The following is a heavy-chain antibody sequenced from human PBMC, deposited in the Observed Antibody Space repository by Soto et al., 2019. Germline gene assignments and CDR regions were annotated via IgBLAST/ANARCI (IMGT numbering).Heavy chain of an antibody. CDR3: VSAFWNYMPFDY. J-gene: IGHJ4*02. V-gene: IGHV3-7*01. CDR2: IKQDGSEK. D-gene: IGHD1-7*01. CDR1: GFTFSSYW. Sequence: GGSLRLSCAASGFTFSSYWMSWVRQAPGKGLEWVANIKQDGSEKYYVDSVKGRFTISRDNAKNSLYLQMNSLRAEDTAVYYCVSAFWNYMPFDYWGQGTLVTVSS.